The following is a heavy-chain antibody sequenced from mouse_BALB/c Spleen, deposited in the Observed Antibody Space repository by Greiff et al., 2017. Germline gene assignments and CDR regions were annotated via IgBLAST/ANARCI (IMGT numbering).Heavy chain of an antibody. CDR3: ARYLIYDGYYDAMDY. D-gene: IGHD2-3*01. V-gene: IGHV14-3*02. CDR1: GFNIKDTY. J-gene: IGHJ4*01. CDR2: IDPANGNT. Sequence: DVKLQESGAELVKPGASVKLSCTASGFNIKDTYMHWVKQRPEQGLEWIGRIDPANGNTKYDPKFQGKATITADTSSNTAYLQLSSLTSEDTAVYYCARYLIYDGYYDAMDYWGQGTSVTVSS.